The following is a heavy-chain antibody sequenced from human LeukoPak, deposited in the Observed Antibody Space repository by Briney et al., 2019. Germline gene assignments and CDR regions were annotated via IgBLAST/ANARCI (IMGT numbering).Heavy chain of an antibody. V-gene: IGHV4-34*01. Sequence: SETLSLTRAVYGGSFSGYYWSWISQPPGKGLEWIGEINHSGSTNYNPSLKSRVTISVDTSKNQFSLKLSSVTAADTAVYYCARAGPRTYYYDSSGFFDYWGQGTLVTVSS. CDR3: ARAGPRTYYYDSSGFFDY. CDR2: INHSGST. J-gene: IGHJ4*02. CDR1: GGSFSGYY. D-gene: IGHD3-22*01.